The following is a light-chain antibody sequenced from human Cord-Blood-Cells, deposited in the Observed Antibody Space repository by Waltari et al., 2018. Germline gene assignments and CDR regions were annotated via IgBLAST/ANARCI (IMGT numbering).Light chain of an antibody. Sequence: QSALTQPASVSGSPGQSITISCTGTSSDVGGYNYVSWYQPHPGKAPKLMIYDVSNLPSGVSTRFSGSTSGNTASLTISGLQAEDEADYYCSSYTSSSTWVFGGGTKLTVL. CDR2: DVS. J-gene: IGLJ3*02. CDR3: SSYTSSSTWV. V-gene: IGLV2-14*03. CDR1: SSDVGGYNY.